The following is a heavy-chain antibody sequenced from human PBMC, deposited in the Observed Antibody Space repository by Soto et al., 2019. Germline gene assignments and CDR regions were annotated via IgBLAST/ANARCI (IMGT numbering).Heavy chain of an antibody. CDR1: GYTFTSYY. CDR2: INPSGGST. CDR3: ARGGAIVVVIMSAFDI. Sequence: ASVKVSCKASGYTFTSYYMHWVRQAPGQGLEWMGIINPSGGSTSYAQKFQGRVTMTRDTSTSTVYMELSSLRSEDTAVYYCARGGAIVVVIMSAFDIWGQGTMVTVS. V-gene: IGHV1-46*01. D-gene: IGHD3-22*01. J-gene: IGHJ3*02.